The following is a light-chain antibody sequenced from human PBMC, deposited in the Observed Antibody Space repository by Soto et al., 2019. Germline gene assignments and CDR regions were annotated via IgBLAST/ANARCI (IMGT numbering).Light chain of an antibody. CDR2: DAX. CDR1: LNVNTY. Sequence: VLTQSAATLSLSRGERATLSXRAGLNVNTYLSWYPQQPGHXTRIIXXDAXNRAAGIPARFSGSGSGRDFTLTISSLKPEDFALYYCQQRQYWSTSTFGQGTRLEIK. CDR3: QQRQYWSTST. V-gene: IGKV3-11*02. J-gene: IGKJ5*01.